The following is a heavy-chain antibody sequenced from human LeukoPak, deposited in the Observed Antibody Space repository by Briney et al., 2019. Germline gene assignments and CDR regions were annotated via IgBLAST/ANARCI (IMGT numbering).Heavy chain of an antibody. CDR2: ISWNSGSI. Sequence: PGGSLRLSCAASGFTLDDYAMHWVRQAPEKGLEWVSGISWNSGSIGYADSVKGRFTISRDNAKNSLYLQMNSLRAEDTALYYCAKGAPYYYGSGSYTNYYYYMNVWGKGTTVTISS. J-gene: IGHJ6*03. V-gene: IGHV3-9*01. CDR3: AKGAPYYYGSGSYTNYYYYMNV. D-gene: IGHD3-10*01. CDR1: GFTLDDYA.